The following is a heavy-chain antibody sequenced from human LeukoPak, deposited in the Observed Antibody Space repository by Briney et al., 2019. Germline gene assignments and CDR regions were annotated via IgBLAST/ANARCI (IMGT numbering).Heavy chain of an antibody. CDR2: IKEDGSET. D-gene: IGHD6-19*01. Sequence: PGGSLRLSCAASGFASSSYSMSWVRQAPGKGLEWVANIKEDGSETYYVDSVKGRFTISRDNAKNSLYLQMNSLRAEDTAVYYCAGLAVADFDYWGQGTLVTVSS. V-gene: IGHV3-7*01. CDR3: AGLAVADFDY. CDR1: GFASSSYS. J-gene: IGHJ4*02.